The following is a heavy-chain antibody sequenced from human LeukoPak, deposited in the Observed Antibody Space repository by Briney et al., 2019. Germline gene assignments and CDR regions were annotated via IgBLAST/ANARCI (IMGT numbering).Heavy chain of an antibody. V-gene: IGHV4-34*01. CDR2: XXHSRST. D-gene: IGHD2-15*01. CDR3: ARSSSRYCSGGSCYPDRFDY. J-gene: IGHJ4*02. Sequence: IGXXXHSRSTNYNPSLKSPVTISVDTSKHQFSLKLTSVTAADTAVYYCARSSSRYCSGGSCYPDRFDYWGQGTLVTVSS.